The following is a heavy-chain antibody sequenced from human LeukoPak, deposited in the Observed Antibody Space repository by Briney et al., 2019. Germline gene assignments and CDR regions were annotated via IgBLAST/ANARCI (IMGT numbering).Heavy chain of an antibody. D-gene: IGHD3-10*01. V-gene: IGHV3-23*01. CDR2: ISGSGGST. Sequence: GGSLRLSCAASGFTFSSYAMSWVRQAPGKGLEWVSAISGSGGSTYYADSVKGRFTISGDNSKNTLYLQMNSLRAEDTAVYYCAKDWGSGRTVYYFDYWGQGTLVTVSS. CDR3: AKDWGSGRTVYYFDY. J-gene: IGHJ4*02. CDR1: GFTFSSYA.